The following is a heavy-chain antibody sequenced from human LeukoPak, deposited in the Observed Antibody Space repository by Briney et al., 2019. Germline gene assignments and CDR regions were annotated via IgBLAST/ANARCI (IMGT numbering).Heavy chain of an antibody. CDR3: ARDRSRREWFDP. J-gene: IGHJ5*02. D-gene: IGHD1-1*01. CDR2: IYYSGST. Sequence: TGGSLRLSCAASGFTFSSYEMNWVRQPPGKGLEWIGSIYYSGSTYYNPSLKSRVTISVDTSKNQFSLKLSSVTAADTAVYYCARDRSRREWFDPWGQGTLVTVSS. V-gene: IGHV4-39*07. CDR1: GFTFSSYE.